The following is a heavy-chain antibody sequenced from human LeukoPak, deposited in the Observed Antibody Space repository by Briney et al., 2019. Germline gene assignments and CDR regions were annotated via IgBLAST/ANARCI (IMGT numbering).Heavy chain of an antibody. Sequence: GGSLRLSCAASGFTFSSYWMSWVRQAPGKGLEWVANIKQDGSEKYYVDSVKGRFTISRENAKNSLYLQMNSLSAEDTAVYYCARVFGYSYGYDYFDYWGQGTLVTVSS. D-gene: IGHD5-18*01. J-gene: IGHJ4*02. CDR2: IKQDGSEK. CDR1: GFTFSSYW. CDR3: ARVFGYSYGYDYFDY. V-gene: IGHV3-7*01.